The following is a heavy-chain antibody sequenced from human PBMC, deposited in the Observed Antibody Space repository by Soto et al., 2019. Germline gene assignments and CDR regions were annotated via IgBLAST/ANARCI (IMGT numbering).Heavy chain of an antibody. V-gene: IGHV3-21*01. D-gene: IGHD1-26*01. CDR1: VFTFSGYI. J-gene: IGHJ6*02. CDR3: ARVGATIYGMDV. CDR2: ISSSSSYI. Sequence: PGRSLRRSCAASVFTFSGYIMNWVRQAPGKGLEWVSSISSSSSYIYYADSVKGRFTISRDNAKNSLYLQMYSLRAEDTAVYYCARVGATIYGMDVWGQGTTVTAP.